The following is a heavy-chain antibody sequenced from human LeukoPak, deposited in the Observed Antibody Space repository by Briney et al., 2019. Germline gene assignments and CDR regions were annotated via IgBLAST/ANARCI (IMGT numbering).Heavy chain of an antibody. J-gene: IGHJ4*02. CDR2: INPNSGGT. V-gene: IGHV1-2*02. D-gene: IGHD4-17*01. CDR1: GYTFTGYY. CDR3: ARGGFGSDYGDSGYFDY. Sequence: ASVKVSCRASGYTFTGYYMHWVRQAPGQGLEWMGWINPNSGGTNYAQKFQGRVTMTRDTSISTAYMELSRLRSDDTAVYYCARGGFGSDYGDSGYFDYWGQGTLVTVSS.